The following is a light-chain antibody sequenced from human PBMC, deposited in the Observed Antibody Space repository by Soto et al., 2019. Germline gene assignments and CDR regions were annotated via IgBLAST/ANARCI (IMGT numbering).Light chain of an antibody. J-gene: IGLJ1*01. Sequence: QSVLTQPPSVSGAPGQRVTISCTGSSSNIGAGYDVHWYQQRPGTAPKLLIFGNINRPSGVPDRSSGSKSGTSASLAITGLQAEDEGDYYCQSYDRTLSARYVFGTGTKVTVL. CDR3: QSYDRTLSARYV. V-gene: IGLV1-40*01. CDR2: GNI. CDR1: SSNIGAGYD.